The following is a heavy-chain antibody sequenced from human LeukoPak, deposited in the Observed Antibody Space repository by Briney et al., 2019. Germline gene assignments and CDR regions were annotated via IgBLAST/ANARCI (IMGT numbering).Heavy chain of an antibody. J-gene: IGHJ4*02. CDR1: GFTFSSYG. V-gene: IGHV3-30*18. CDR2: ISYDGSNK. CDR3: AKGAAAQGSFDY. D-gene: IGHD2-2*01. Sequence: PGRSLRLSCAASGFTFSSYGIHWVRQAPGKGLEWVALISYDGSNKYYVDSVKGRFTISRDNSKNTVFLPMNSLRVEDTAVYYCAKGAAAQGSFDYWGQGTLVTVSS.